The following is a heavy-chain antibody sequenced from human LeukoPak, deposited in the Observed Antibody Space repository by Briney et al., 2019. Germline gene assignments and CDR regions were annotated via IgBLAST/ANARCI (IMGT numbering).Heavy chain of an antibody. V-gene: IGHV3-23*01. Sequence: GGSLRLSCAASGFTFSSYAMSWVRQAPGKGLEWVSGIIGTGTSTYYADSVKGRFTISRDNSKNTLYLQMNSLRAEDTAVYYCAREPYYDCTGSFEYWGQGTLVTVSS. CDR3: AREPYYDCTGSFEY. CDR2: IIGTGTST. J-gene: IGHJ4*02. CDR1: GFTFSSYA. D-gene: IGHD3-22*01.